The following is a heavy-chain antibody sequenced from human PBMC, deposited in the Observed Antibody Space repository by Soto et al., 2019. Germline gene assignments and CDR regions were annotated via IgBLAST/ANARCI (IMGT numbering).Heavy chain of an antibody. Sequence: QVQLVESGGGVVQPGRSLRLSCAASGFTFSSYGMHWVRQAPGKGLEWVAVIWYDGSNKYYADSVKGRFTISRDNSKNTLYLQMNRLRAEDTAVYYCARDQRVYGDYGLSYFDLWGRGTLVTVSS. J-gene: IGHJ2*01. CDR3: ARDQRVYGDYGLSYFDL. CDR1: GFTFSSYG. CDR2: IWYDGSNK. D-gene: IGHD4-17*01. V-gene: IGHV3-33*01.